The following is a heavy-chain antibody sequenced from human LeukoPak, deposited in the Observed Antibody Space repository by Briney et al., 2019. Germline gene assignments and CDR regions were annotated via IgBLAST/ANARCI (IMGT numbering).Heavy chain of an antibody. CDR1: GYTFTSYD. CDR2: MNPNSGNT. J-gene: IGHJ4*02. D-gene: IGHD6-19*01. V-gene: IGHV1-8*01. CDR3: ARVATRYSSGWFRDY. Sequence: ASVKVSCKASGYTFTSYDINWVRQATGQGLEWVGWMNPNSGNTGYAQKFQGRVTMTRNTSISTAYMELSSLRSEDTAVYYCARVATRYSSGWFRDYWGQGTLVTVSS.